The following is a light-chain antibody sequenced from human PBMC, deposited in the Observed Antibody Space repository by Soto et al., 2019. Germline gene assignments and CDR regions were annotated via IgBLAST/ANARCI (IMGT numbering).Light chain of an antibody. CDR1: QSVGSNY. Sequence: EFVLTQSPGTLSLSPWERATLSCRASQSVGSNYLAWYQQKPGQAPRLLIYGASSRATGIADRFSGSGSGRDFTLTISRLEPEDFALYYCQQYGYSPITFGQGTRLEIK. J-gene: IGKJ5*01. V-gene: IGKV3-20*01. CDR2: GAS. CDR3: QQYGYSPIT.